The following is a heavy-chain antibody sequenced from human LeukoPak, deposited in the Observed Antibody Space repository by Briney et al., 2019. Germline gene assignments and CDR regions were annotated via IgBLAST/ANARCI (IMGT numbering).Heavy chain of an antibody. CDR3: ARPFYYDSNGGEGMDV. D-gene: IGHD3-22*01. V-gene: IGHV3-21*06. CDR1: GFTFTRFN. Sequence: GGSLRLSCAASGFTFTRFNMNWVRQAPGKGLELVSSITTSGTYIYYADSVKGRFTISRDNAKNSLYLQMSSLRAEDTAVYYCARPFYYDSNGGEGMDVWGQGTLVTVSS. J-gene: IGHJ4*02. CDR2: ITTSGTYI.